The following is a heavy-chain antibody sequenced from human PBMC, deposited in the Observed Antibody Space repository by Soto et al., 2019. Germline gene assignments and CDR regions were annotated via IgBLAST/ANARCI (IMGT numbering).Heavy chain of an antibody. CDR2: ITGSGGTI. CDR1: GFTFKTYA. D-gene: IGHD3-3*01. Sequence: GGSLRLSCATFGFTFKTYAMTWVRLVPGKGLEWVAVITGSGGTIYYADSVKGRFTISRDNSKDTVYLQMNSLRADDTALYFCAKDKSAWGFLDFWGQGTQVTVSS. CDR3: AKDKSAWGFLDF. J-gene: IGHJ4*02. V-gene: IGHV3-23*01.